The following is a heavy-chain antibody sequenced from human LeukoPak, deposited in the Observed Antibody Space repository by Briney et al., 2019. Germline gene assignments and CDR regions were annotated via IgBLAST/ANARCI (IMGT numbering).Heavy chain of an antibody. CDR1: GFTFSSYS. J-gene: IGHJ4*02. CDR3: ARDRTGDQYYDFWGGYYSPYYFDY. CDR2: ISSSSSYI. D-gene: IGHD3-3*01. V-gene: IGHV3-21*01. Sequence: GGSLRLSCAASGFTFSSYSMNWVRQAPGKGLEWVSSISSSSSYIYYADSVKGRFTISRDNAKNSLYLQMNSLRAEDTAVYYCARDRTGDQYYDFWGGYYSPYYFDYWGQGTLGTVSS.